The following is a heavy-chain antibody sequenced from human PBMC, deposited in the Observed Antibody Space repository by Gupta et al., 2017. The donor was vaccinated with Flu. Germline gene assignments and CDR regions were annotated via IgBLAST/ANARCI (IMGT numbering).Heavy chain of an antibody. V-gene: IGHV4-39*01. CDR3: ARQATVTTLNAFDI. CDR1: GGSVSSRRYY. D-gene: IGHD5-12*01. J-gene: IGHJ3*02. Sequence: QLQLQASGPGLVKPSETLSLTCTVSGGSVSSRRYYRGWIRQPPANGLERIWRIYYSGSTYYIPSLMSLVTESADTSKYQLPRKLSSVAAAVTALYYCARQATVTTLNAFDIWGQGTMVTVSS. CDR2: IYYSGST.